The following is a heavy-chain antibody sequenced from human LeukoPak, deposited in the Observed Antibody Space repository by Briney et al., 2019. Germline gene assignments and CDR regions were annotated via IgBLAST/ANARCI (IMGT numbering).Heavy chain of an antibody. Sequence: PGGSLRLSCAAAGFAFRNSWMAWVRQAPGEGREWVANIKEDCSEEYYVGYVRRRFTVFTDNAKNSLYLKMNNLRAEDTAVYYCARDPYDSSGPYYAAFDIWGQGTVVIVSP. V-gene: IGHV3-7*01. CDR2: IKEDCSEE. CDR1: GFAFRNSW. J-gene: IGHJ3*02. D-gene: IGHD3-22*01. CDR3: ARDPYDSSGPYYAAFDI.